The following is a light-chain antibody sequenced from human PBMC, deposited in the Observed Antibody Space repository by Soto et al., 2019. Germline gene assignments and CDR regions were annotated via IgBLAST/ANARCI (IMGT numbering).Light chain of an antibody. V-gene: IGLV2-14*01. CDR3: GSYTFISAWV. CDR1: SSDVGDYNY. Sequence: QSALTQPASVSGSPGQSITISCTGTSSDVGDYNYVSWYQQHPGKAPKLMIYEVSNRPSGVSNRFSGSKSGNTASLTISGLQPEDEADYYCGSYTFISAWVFGGGTKLTVL. J-gene: IGLJ3*02. CDR2: EVS.